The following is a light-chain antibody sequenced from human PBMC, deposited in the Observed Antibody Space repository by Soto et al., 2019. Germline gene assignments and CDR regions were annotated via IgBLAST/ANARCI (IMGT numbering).Light chain of an antibody. CDR1: QSVLYSSNNKNY. J-gene: IGKJ5*01. CDR3: QQHYSSPIT. CDR2: WAS. Sequence: IVMTQSPDSLAVSLGERATINCKSSQSVLYSSNNKNYLAWYQQKPGQPPELLIYWASTRGSGVPDRFSGSGSETDFSLTISSLQAEDAAVYYCQQHYSSPITFGQGTRLE. V-gene: IGKV4-1*01.